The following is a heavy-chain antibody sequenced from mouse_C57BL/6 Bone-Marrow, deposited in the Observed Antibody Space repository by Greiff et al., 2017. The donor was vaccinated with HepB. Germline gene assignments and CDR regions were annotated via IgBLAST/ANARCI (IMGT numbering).Heavy chain of an antibody. CDR2: IYPGSGST. CDR1: GYTFTSYW. Sequence: QVQLQQSGAELVKPGASVKMSCKASGYTFTSYWITWVKQRPGQGLEWIGDIYPGSGSTNYNEKFKSKATLTVDTSSSTAYMQLSSLTSEDSAVYYCAILYYDYDGAWFAYWGQGTLVTVSA. D-gene: IGHD2-4*01. J-gene: IGHJ3*01. V-gene: IGHV1-55*01. CDR3: AILYYDYDGAWFAY.